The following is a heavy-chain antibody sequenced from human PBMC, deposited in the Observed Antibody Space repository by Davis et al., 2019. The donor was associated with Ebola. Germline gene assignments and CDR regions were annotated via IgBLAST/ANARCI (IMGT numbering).Heavy chain of an antibody. D-gene: IGHD2-15*01. CDR3: AKDPGSGQSAWYFDL. J-gene: IGHJ2*01. V-gene: IGHV3-23*01. CDR1: GFTFSSFA. Sequence: GGSLRLSCAASGFTFSSFAMSWVRQAPGKGLEWVSGISSAAGSTYSADSVKGRFSISRDNSKNILYLQLNSLRAEDSAVYYCAKDPGSGQSAWYFDLWGRGTLVTVSS. CDR2: ISSAAGST.